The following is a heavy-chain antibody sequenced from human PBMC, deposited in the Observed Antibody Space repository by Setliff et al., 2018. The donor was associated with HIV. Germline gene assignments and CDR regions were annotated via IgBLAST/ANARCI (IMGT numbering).Heavy chain of an antibody. CDR2: IYYNGRT. CDR1: GASFTSARYY. V-gene: IGHV4-31*03. CDR3: VRERRRSPLSYGLDV. J-gene: IGHJ6*02. Sequence: SETLSLTCSVSGASFTSARYYWTWIRQHPGHPGKGLEWIGHIYYNGRTLFNPALGTRLNMSVDTSENQFSLHLNSVTAADTAVYYCVRERRRSPLSYGLDVWGQGTTVTVSS.